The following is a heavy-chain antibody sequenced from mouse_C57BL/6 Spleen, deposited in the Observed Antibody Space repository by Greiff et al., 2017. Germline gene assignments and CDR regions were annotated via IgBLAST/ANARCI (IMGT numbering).Heavy chain of an antibody. CDR2: IYPGDGDT. D-gene: IGHD2-4*01. CDR1: GYAFSRSW. CDR3: AGGDYESSAWFAY. Sequence: QVHVKQSGPELVKPGASVKISCKASGYAFSRSWMNWVKQRPGTGLEWIGRIYPGDGDTNYNGKFKGKATLTADKSSSTAYMQRSSLTSEDSAVYFFAGGDYESSAWFAYWGQGTLVTVSA. V-gene: IGHV1-82*01. J-gene: IGHJ3*01.